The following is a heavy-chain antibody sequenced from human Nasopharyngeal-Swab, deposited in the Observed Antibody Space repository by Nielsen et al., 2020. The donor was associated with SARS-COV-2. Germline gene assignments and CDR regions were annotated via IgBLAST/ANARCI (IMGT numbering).Heavy chain of an antibody. J-gene: IGHJ4*02. Sequence: GESLKISCAASGFTFSSYAMSWVRQAPGKGLEWVSAISGSGGSTYYADSVKGRFTISRDNSKNTLYLQMNSLRAEDTAVYYCARVSTYGDYGPFDYWGQGTLVTVSS. CDR2: ISGSGGST. V-gene: IGHV3-23*01. D-gene: IGHD4-17*01. CDR1: GFTFSSYA. CDR3: ARVSTYGDYGPFDY.